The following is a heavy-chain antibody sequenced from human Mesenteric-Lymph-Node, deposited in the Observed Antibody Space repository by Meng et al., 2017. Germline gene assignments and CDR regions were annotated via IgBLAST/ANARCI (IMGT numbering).Heavy chain of an antibody. V-gene: IGHV4-34*01. CDR1: CRSSCGYY. CDR3: ARGFVKYTVTRVGNCFDP. Sequence: VSLQESRSGRAVASETLPLTCPVYCRSSCGYYCSWIRQHSGKGLEWIGEVKLSVSTNDSPSLKCGVTISVDTTKNQFSSKLSSVPAADTAVYYCARGFVKYTVTRVGNCFDPWGQGTLVTVSS. J-gene: IGHJ5*02. D-gene: IGHD4-17*01. CDR2: VKLSVST.